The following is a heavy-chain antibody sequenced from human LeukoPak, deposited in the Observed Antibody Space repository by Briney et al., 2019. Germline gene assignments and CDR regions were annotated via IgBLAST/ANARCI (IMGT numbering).Heavy chain of an antibody. V-gene: IGHV4-39*01. CDR3: ARSSAVDGLTHNWFDP. CDR1: GGSISSFYKY. J-gene: IGHJ5*02. Sequence: PSETLSLTCTVSGGSISSFYKYWGWIRQTPGQGLEWIGSVYYSGTTYYNPSLKSRVTVSVDTSKNQFSLRLTSVTAADTAVYHCARSSAVDGLTHNWFDPWGQGTLVTVSS. CDR2: VYYSGTT. D-gene: IGHD6-13*01.